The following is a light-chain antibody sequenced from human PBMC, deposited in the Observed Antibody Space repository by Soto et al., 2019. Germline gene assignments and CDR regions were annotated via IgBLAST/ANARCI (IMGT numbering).Light chain of an antibody. CDR3: QQFNNYPLT. CDR2: DAS. J-gene: IGKJ4*01. Sequence: AIQLTQSPSSLSASVGDRVTITCRASQGISSALAWYQQKAGKAPKLLIYDASTLESGVPSRFSGSGSGTDFTLTISSLQPEDFATYYCQQFNNYPLTFGGGTKVDNK. V-gene: IGKV1D-13*01. CDR1: QGISSA.